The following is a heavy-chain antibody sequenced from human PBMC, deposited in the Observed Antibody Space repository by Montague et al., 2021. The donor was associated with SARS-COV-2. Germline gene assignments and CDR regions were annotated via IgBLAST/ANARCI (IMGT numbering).Heavy chain of an antibody. Sequence: SETLSLTCTVSGGSISSGSYWGWIRQPPGKGLEWIGTSDHSGITYYSPSLKSRVTISLHTSKNQFSLNLNSVTASDTGNYYCASVISVVAGANYYFDYWGQGTLVTVSA. CDR1: GGSISSGSY. V-gene: IGHV4-38-2*02. CDR3: ASVISVVAGANYYFDY. J-gene: IGHJ4*02. D-gene: IGHD4/OR15-4a*01. CDR2: SDHSGIT.